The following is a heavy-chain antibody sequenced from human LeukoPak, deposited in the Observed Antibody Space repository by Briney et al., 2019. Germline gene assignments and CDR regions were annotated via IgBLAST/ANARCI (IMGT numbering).Heavy chain of an antibody. Sequence: GASVKVSCKASGYSFSHYCLHWVRQAPGQRLEWMGCVDGDNGKTQYSQKFHGRVTITRDTSANTAYIEVSSLRSEDTAVYFCVRGGPNPSGWLLDNWGQGTLVTVSS. V-gene: IGHV1-3*01. CDR3: VRGGPNPSGWLLDN. CDR1: GYSFSHYC. D-gene: IGHD6-19*01. J-gene: IGHJ4*02. CDR2: VDGDNGKT.